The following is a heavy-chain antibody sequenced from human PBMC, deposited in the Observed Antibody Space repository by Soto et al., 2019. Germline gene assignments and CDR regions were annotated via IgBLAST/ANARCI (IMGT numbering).Heavy chain of an antibody. J-gene: IGHJ5*02. CDR2: IGGGGTDT. Sequence: QLLESRGGLVQPGGSLRVHCVASGFTFGDYAMSWVRQAPGRGLEWVSSIGGGGTDTYYAASVKGRFTISRDNSKSTLYLQMNNLRVEDTAVYYCAKDAVPYNGEWDWFDTWGQGTLVTVSS. D-gene: IGHD3-10*01. CDR1: GFTFGDYA. V-gene: IGHV3-23*01. CDR3: AKDAVPYNGEWDWFDT.